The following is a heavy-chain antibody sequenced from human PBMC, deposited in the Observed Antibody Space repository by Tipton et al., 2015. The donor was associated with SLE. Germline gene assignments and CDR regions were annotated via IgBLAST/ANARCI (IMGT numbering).Heavy chain of an antibody. D-gene: IGHD3-3*01. J-gene: IGHJ4*02. V-gene: IGHV3-48*03. CDR2: ISSSGNTI. Sequence: SLRLSCAASGFIFSDHWMHWVRQAPGKGLEWVSYISSSGNTIYYADSVKGRFTISRDNAKNSVYLQMNSLRAEDTAIYYCARAPPGNFWSAHYSGSPFDSWGQGTLVTVSS. CDR3: ARAPPGNFWSAHYSGSPFDS. CDR1: GFIFSDHW.